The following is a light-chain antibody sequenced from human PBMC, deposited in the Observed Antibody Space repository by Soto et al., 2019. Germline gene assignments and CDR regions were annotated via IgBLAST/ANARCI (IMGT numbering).Light chain of an antibody. CDR3: SSYTSSRTLLYV. CDR1: SSDVGGYQY. J-gene: IGLJ1*01. V-gene: IGLV2-14*01. Sequence: QPVLTQPASVSGSPGQSVTISCTGTSSDVGGYQYVTWYQQHPGKAPKLIIYEVSNRPSGVSNRFSGSKSGNTASLTISGLQAEDEADYYCSSYTSSRTLLYVFGTGTKLTVL. CDR2: EVS.